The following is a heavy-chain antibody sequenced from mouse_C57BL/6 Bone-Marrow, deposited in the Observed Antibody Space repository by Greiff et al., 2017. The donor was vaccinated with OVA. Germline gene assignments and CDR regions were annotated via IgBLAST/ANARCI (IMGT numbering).Heavy chain of an antibody. CDR2: FHPYNDDT. J-gene: IGHJ2*01. V-gene: IGHV1-47*01. CDR3: VRVSYYGISVYFDY. D-gene: IGHD2-1*01. CDR1: GYTFTTYP. Sequence: VKLLESGAELVKPGASVKMSCKASGYTFTTYPIEWMKQNHGKSLEWIGNFHPYNDDTKYNEKFKGKATLTVEKSSSTVYLELSRLTSDDSAVDYGVRVSYYGISVYFDYWGQGTTLTVSS.